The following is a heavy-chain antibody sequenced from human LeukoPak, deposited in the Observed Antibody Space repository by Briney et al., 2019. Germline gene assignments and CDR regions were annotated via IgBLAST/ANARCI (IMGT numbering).Heavy chain of an antibody. Sequence: PGGSLRLSCAASGFTVSSNYMSWVRQAPGKGLEWVSVIYSGGSTYYADSVKGRFTISRDNSKNTLYLQMNSLRAEDTAVYCCASEVEMGTIDHAFDIWGQGTMVTVSS. CDR3: ASEVEMGTIDHAFDI. CDR1: GFTVSSNY. V-gene: IGHV3-53*01. D-gene: IGHD5-24*01. J-gene: IGHJ3*02. CDR2: IYSGGST.